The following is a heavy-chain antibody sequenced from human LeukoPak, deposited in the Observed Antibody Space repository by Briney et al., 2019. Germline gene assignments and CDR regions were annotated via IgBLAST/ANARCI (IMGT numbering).Heavy chain of an antibody. J-gene: IGHJ4*02. Sequence: GGSLRLSCAASGLTVSGNYMSWVRPAPGKGLEWVSIIYSDETTAYPDSVKGRFTISRDNSKNMLYLQMNSLRAEDTAVYYCARRITTSGLYYFDLWGQGTLVTVSS. CDR3: ARRITTSGLYYFDL. CDR1: GLTVSGNY. D-gene: IGHD6-13*01. CDR2: IYSDETT. V-gene: IGHV3-66*04.